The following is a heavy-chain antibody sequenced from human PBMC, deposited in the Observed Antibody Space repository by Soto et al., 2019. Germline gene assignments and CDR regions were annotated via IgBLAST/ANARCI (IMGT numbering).Heavy chain of an antibody. CDR2: MNPNSGNT. CDR1: GYGNASSD. CDR3: GASTYSSGWFTFFAP. Sequence: ASLELSCKASGYGNASSDMKWVRQETIQGLEWMGWMNPNSGNTGYAQKFQGRVTMTRNTSISTAYMELSSLRSEDTAVYYCGASTYSSGWFTFFAPLVQRTLVTV. J-gene: IGHJ5*02. D-gene: IGHD6-19*01. V-gene: IGHV1-8*01.